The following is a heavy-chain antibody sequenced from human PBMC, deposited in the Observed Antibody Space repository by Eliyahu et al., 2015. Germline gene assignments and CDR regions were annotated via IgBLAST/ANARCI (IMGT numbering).Heavy chain of an antibody. J-gene: IGHJ4*02. CDR1: GGSISXYY. V-gene: IGHV4-59*01. Sequence: QVQLQESGPGLVKPSETLSXTCTXXGGSISXYYWSWIRQPPGKGLEWIGYIYYSGSTNYNPSLKSRVTISVDTSKNQFSLKLSSVTAADTAVYYCARQTVYGDYPYWGQGTLVTVSS. CDR3: ARQTVYGDYPY. D-gene: IGHD4-17*01. CDR2: IYYSGST.